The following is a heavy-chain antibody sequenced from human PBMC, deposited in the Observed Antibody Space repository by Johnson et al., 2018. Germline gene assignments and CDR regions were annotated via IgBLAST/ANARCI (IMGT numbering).Heavy chain of an antibody. D-gene: IGHD4-17*01. Sequence: QVQLQESGPGLAKPSETMSLTCTVSGGSISRSGSYWGRLRQPPGKGLEWIGGSSYSGCTYYTPVLRSRVTISLDMPTNQFSQKLNSVTAADPAVYYCARHVTTRYYYYFMYVWGRGTTVTISS. CDR1: GGSISRSGSY. CDR2: SSYSGCT. J-gene: IGHJ6*03. V-gene: IGHV4-39*07. CDR3: ARHVTTRYYYYFMYV.